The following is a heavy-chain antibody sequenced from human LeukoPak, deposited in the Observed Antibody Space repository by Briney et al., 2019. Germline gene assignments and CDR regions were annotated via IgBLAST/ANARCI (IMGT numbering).Heavy chain of an antibody. Sequence: PGGSLRLSCETSGFSFSSYGMTWVRLVPGRGLEWVSSIGFRDGRTYYADSVEGRFMISRDNSKNTLYLQMNSLRPEDTAVYFCAKENCYGGACYPFDYWGQGNLVTVSS. CDR3: AKENCYGGACYPFDY. D-gene: IGHD2-21*02. V-gene: IGHV3-23*01. J-gene: IGHJ4*02. CDR1: GFSFSSYG. CDR2: IGFRDGRT.